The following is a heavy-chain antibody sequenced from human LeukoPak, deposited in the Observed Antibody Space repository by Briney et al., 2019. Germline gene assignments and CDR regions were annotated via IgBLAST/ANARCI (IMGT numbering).Heavy chain of an antibody. CDR1: GGTFSSYA. Sequence: SVKVSCKASGGTFSSYAISWVRQAPEQGLEWMGRIIPILGIANYAQKFQGRVTITADKSTSTAYMELSSLRSEDTAVYYCAANDYYDSSGGPAAPYDYWGQGTLVTVSS. V-gene: IGHV1-69*04. J-gene: IGHJ4*02. CDR3: AANDYYDSSGGPAAPYDY. CDR2: IIPILGIA. D-gene: IGHD3-22*01.